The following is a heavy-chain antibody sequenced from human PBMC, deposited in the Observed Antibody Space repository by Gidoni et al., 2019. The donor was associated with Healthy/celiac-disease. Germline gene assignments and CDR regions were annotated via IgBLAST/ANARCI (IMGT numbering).Heavy chain of an antibody. D-gene: IGHD4-17*01. Sequence: QVQLQESGPGLVKPSQTLSLTCTVSGGSISSVGYYWSWIRQHPGKGLEWIGYIYYSGSTYYNPSLKSRVTISVDTSKNQFSLKLSSVTAADTAVYYCARDSVTSTGDGMDVWGQGTTVTVSS. CDR1: GGSISSVGYY. CDR2: IYYSGST. J-gene: IGHJ6*02. CDR3: ARDSVTSTGDGMDV. V-gene: IGHV4-31*03.